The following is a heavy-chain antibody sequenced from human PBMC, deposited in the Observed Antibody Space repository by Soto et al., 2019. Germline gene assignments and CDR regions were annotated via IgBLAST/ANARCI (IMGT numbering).Heavy chain of an antibody. D-gene: IGHD6-6*01. Sequence: QVQLVESGGGVVQPGRSLSLSCAASGFTFSSFGMHWVRQAPGKGLEWVAVISYDGSNTYYADSVKGRFTISRDNSKNTLYLQMNSLRAEDTAVYYCAKDRESRAARLGSFDYWGQGTLVTVSS. CDR1: GFTFSSFG. CDR2: ISYDGSNT. V-gene: IGHV3-30*18. J-gene: IGHJ4*02. CDR3: AKDRESRAARLGSFDY.